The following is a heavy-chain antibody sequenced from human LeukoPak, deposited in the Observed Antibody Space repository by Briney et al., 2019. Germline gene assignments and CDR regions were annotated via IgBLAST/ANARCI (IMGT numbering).Heavy chain of an antibody. V-gene: IGHV4-61*02. CDR2: IYTSGST. J-gene: IGHJ4*02. CDR1: GGSISSGSYY. CDR3: ARGVVDFWSGYYTRGFDC. Sequence: SETLSLTCTVSGGSISSGSYYCSWLRQPAGKGLEWTGRIYTSGSTNYNPSLKSRVTISVDTSKNQFSLKLSSVTAADTAVYYCARGVVDFWSGYYTRGFDCWGQGTLVTVSS. D-gene: IGHD3-3*01.